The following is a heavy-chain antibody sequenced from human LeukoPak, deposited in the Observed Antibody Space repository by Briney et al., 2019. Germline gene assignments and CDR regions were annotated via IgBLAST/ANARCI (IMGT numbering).Heavy chain of an antibody. CDR3: AKDRNPFSVGAVDY. J-gene: IGHJ4*02. CDR2: ISSDGSNK. CDR1: GFTFSSYA. V-gene: IGHV3-30-3*01. Sequence: PGGSLRLSCAASGFTFSSYAMHWVRQAPGKGLEWVAVISSDGSNKYYADSVKGRFTISRDNSKNTLYLQMNSLRAEDTAVYYCAKDRNPFSVGAVDYWGQGTLVTVSS. D-gene: IGHD1-26*01.